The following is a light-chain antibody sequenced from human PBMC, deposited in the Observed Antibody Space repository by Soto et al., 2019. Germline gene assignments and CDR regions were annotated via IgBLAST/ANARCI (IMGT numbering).Light chain of an antibody. Sequence: DIQMTQSPSTLSASLGDTVTITGLASQTISGWLAWYQQKPVKAPKLLIYKASTLKSGVPSRFSGSGSGTEFTLTISSLQPDDFATYYCQHYNSYSEAFGQGTKVDIK. J-gene: IGKJ1*01. V-gene: IGKV1-5*03. CDR1: QTISGW. CDR2: KAS. CDR3: QHYNSYSEA.